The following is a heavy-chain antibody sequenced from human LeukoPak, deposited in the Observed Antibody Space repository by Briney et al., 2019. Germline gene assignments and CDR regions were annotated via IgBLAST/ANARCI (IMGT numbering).Heavy chain of an antibody. D-gene: IGHD4-17*01. Sequence: PSETLSLTCVVYGGSFSGYYWTWIRQPPGKGLEWIGEVNHSGTTNYNPSLKSRVTISADTSKNQFSLKLSSVTAADTAVYYCARDGYGDAFDYWGQGTLATVSS. CDR1: GGSFSGYY. J-gene: IGHJ4*02. V-gene: IGHV4-34*01. CDR2: VNHSGTT. CDR3: ARDGYGDAFDY.